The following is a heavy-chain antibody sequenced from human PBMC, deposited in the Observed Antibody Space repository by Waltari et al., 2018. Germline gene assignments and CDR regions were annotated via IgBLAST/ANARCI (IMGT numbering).Heavy chain of an antibody. Sequence: EVQLLESGGGLVQPGGSLRLSCAASGFTFSNYAMSWVRQAPGKGLEGVAAISGGGGSTYYADSVKGRFTISRDNSENTLYLQMNSLRAEDTALYYCAKDRVTVMGAFDIWGQGTMVTVSS. CDR3: AKDRVTVMGAFDI. V-gene: IGHV3-23*01. J-gene: IGHJ3*02. CDR1: GFTFSNYA. CDR2: ISGGGGST. D-gene: IGHD4-17*01.